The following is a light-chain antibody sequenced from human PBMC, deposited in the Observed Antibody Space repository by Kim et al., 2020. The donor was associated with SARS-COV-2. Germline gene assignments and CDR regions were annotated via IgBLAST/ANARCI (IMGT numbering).Light chain of an antibody. CDR2: HDT. Sequence: ASAGQSASSTCSGDRLAYKYSYGYQQKPGQTPLLVLYHDTKRPSGIPERFSGSISGNTATLTISGTQPMDEADYYCQAWDSSSRVFGGGTQLTVL. V-gene: IGLV3-1*01. CDR1: RLAYKY. CDR3: QAWDSSSRV. J-gene: IGLJ3*02.